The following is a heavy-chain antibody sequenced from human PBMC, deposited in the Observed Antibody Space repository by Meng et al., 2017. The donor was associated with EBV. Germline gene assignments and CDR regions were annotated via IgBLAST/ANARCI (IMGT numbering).Heavy chain of an antibody. V-gene: IGHV1-69*01. J-gene: IGHJ4*02. CDR3: ARAEIAAAGRPDY. Sequence: RVPPGGWVKETGSSVEVSCKASGGAFSSYAISWVRPAPGQGLEWMGGIIPIFGTANYAQKFQGRVTITADESTSTAYMELSSLRSEDTAVYYCARAEIAAAGRPDYWGQGTLVTVS. CDR2: IIPIFGTA. D-gene: IGHD6-13*01. CDR1: GGAFSSYA.